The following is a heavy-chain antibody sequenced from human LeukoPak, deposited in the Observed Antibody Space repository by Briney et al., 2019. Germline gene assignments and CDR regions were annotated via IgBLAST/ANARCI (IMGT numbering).Heavy chain of an antibody. V-gene: IGHV4-38-2*02. D-gene: IGHD3-22*01. CDR3: AREKALIDHYDFSGYDWEY. J-gene: IGHJ4*02. CDR2: VYYGGST. CDR1: GYSISTLAN. Sequence: SETLSLTCIVSGYSISTLANWGWIRQSPGKGLEWVGSVYYGGSTYYNPSLKSRVTISVDTSKNQFSLNLTAVTAADTAVYYCAREKALIDHYDFSGYDWEYWGPGSLVIVSS.